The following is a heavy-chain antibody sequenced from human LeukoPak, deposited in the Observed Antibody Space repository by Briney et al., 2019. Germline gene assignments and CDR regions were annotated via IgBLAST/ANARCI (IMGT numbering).Heavy chain of an antibody. Sequence: HSETLSLTCIVSGGSISSYYWSWIRQPPGKGLEWIGYIYYSGNTNYNPSLKSRVTISVDTSKNQFSLKLSSVTAADTAVYYCARVLGYCSSTSCYPYNWFDPWGQGTLVTVSS. J-gene: IGHJ5*02. CDR2: IYYSGNT. D-gene: IGHD2-2*01. V-gene: IGHV4-59*01. CDR1: GGSISSYY. CDR3: ARVLGYCSSTSCYPYNWFDP.